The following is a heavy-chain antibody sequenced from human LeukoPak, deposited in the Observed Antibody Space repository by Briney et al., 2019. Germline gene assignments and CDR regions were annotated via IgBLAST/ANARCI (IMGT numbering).Heavy chain of an antibody. CDR3: ARDGYYDSSGYYPFDY. D-gene: IGHD3-22*01. CDR2: TYTSGST. J-gene: IGHJ4*02. Sequence: SQTLSLTCTVSGGSISSGSYYWSWIRQPAGKGLEWIGRTYTSGSTNCNPSLKSRVTISVDTSKNQFSLKLSSVTAADTAVYYCARDGYYDSSGYYPFDYWGQGTLVTVSS. CDR1: GGSISSGSYY. V-gene: IGHV4-61*02.